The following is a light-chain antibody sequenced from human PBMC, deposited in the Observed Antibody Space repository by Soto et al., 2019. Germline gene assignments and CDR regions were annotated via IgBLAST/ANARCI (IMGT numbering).Light chain of an antibody. J-gene: IGKJ2*01. CDR3: YQYNSWPPGT. CDR1: QSARSN. Sequence: EIVLPQSPGTLSLSPMERATLSSTPIQSARSNNRAWYPQKPGQPPRLLIYGASARATGIQARFSGSGSRTEFTLTISSLQSEDFALYYCYQYNSWPPGTFGQGTKVDIK. CDR2: GAS. V-gene: IGKV3-15*01.